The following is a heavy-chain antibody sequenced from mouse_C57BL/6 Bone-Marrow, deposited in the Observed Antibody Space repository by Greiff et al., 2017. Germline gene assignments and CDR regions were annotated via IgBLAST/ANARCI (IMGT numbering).Heavy chain of an antibody. CDR2: IDPENGDT. CDR3: YYGNPYYFDY. J-gene: IGHJ2*01. V-gene: IGHV14-4*01. Sequence: EVQLQQSGAELVRPGASVKLSCTASGFNIKDDYMHWVKQRPEQGLEWIGWIDPENGDTEYASKFQGKATITADTSSNTAYLQLSSLTSEDTAVYYCYYGNPYYFDYWGQGTTLTVSS. CDR1: GFNIKDDY. D-gene: IGHD2-1*01.